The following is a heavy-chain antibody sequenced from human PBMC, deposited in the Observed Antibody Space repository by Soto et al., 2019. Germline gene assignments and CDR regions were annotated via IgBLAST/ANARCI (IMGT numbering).Heavy chain of an antibody. J-gene: IGHJ4*02. Sequence: QVQLVESGGGVVQPGRSLRLSCAASGFTFSSYGMHWVRQAPGKGLEWVAVIWYDGSNKYYADSVKGRFTISRDNSKTTLYLQMNSLRAEDTAVYYCARLGSSSPGYWGQGTLVTVSS. V-gene: IGHV3-33*01. D-gene: IGHD6-6*01. CDR3: ARLGSSSPGY. CDR2: IWYDGSNK. CDR1: GFTFSSYG.